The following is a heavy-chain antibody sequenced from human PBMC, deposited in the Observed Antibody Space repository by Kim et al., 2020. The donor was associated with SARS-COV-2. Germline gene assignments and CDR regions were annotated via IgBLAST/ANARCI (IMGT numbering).Heavy chain of an antibody. CDR3: ARDPTSIAAAGIVRRFVP. CDR2: ISYDGSNK. CDR1: GFTFSSYG. V-gene: IGHV3-33*05. J-gene: IGHJ5*02. Sequence: GGSLRLSCAASGFTFSSYGMHWVRQAPGKGLEWVAVISYDGSNKYYADSVKGRFTISRDNSKNTLYLQMNSLRAEDTAVYYCARDPTSIAAAGIVRRFVPWRQETLLPVSS. D-gene: IGHD6-13*01.